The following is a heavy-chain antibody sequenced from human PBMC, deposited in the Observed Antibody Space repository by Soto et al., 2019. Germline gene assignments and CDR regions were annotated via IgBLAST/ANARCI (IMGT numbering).Heavy chain of an antibody. CDR3: AKDRRAGGNYGFYSDF. Sequence: EVQLLESGGGLVQPGGSLRLSCAASGFTFSSYGMTWVRQAPGKGLEWVSFSSATGAGTYYADSVKGRFTISRDNSKNTLYLQMTDPRAADTAVYYCAKDRRAGGNYGFYSDFWGQGALVIVSS. CDR1: GFTFSSYG. D-gene: IGHD1-7*01. V-gene: IGHV3-23*01. CDR2: SSATGAGT. J-gene: IGHJ4*02.